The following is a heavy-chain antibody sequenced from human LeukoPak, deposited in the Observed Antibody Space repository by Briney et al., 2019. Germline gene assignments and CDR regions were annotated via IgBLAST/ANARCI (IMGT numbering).Heavy chain of an antibody. J-gene: IGHJ2*01. Sequence: GVSLRLSCGVCGITVSSYYMRGVRQSPGEGVECGSIIYGGGTTYYTDSVKGRFTISRASSKKTVYLKINSLRAEDTAVYFCAKLTDFWGRGTLVTVSS. CDR2: IYGGGTT. V-gene: IGHV3-53*01. CDR1: GITVSSYY. CDR3: AKLTDF. D-gene: IGHD3-9*01.